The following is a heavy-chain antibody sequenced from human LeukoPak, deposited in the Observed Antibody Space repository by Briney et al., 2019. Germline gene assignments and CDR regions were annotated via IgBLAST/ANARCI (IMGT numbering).Heavy chain of an antibody. D-gene: IGHD1-26*01. J-gene: IGHJ4*02. CDR2: ITTSGGST. CDR3: AKEPYSGSQLLDY. V-gene: IGHV3-23*01. CDR1: GFTFSSHD. Sequence: GGSLRLSCAASGFTFSSHDMRWVRQAPGKGLEWVSAITTSGGSTYYADSVKGRFTISRDNYKNTLYLQMNSLTAEDTALYYCAKEPYSGSQLLDYWGQGTLVTVSS.